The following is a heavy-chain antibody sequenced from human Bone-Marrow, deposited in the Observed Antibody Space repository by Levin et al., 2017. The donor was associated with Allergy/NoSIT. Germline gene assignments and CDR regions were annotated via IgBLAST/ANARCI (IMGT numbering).Heavy chain of an antibody. Sequence: SQTLSLTCAVYGESFSGYYWSWIRQPPGRGREWIGKIHHAGRTTYNTYLKGRVTISIEKSNNQVYLKLTSVTAADTAVYYCGRGSHIVAATDYFDYWGQGSLVTVSS. J-gene: IGHJ4*02. D-gene: IGHD5-12*01. CDR2: IHHAGRT. V-gene: IGHV4-34*01. CDR3: GRGSHIVAATDYFDY. CDR1: GESFSGYY.